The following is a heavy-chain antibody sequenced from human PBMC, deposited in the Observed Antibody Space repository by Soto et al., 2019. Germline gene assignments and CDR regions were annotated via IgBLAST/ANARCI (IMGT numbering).Heavy chain of an antibody. V-gene: IGHV3-23*01. J-gene: IGHJ4*02. CDR2: ISGSGGST. Sequence: PAGSLRLSCAASGFTFSSYAMSWVRQAPGKGLEWVSAISGSGGSTYYADSVKGRFTISRDNSKNTLYLQMNSLRAEDTAVYYCAKDPGYDFWSGYFIFDYWGQGTLVTVSS. CDR3: AKDPGYDFWSGYFIFDY. CDR1: GFTFSSYA. D-gene: IGHD3-3*01.